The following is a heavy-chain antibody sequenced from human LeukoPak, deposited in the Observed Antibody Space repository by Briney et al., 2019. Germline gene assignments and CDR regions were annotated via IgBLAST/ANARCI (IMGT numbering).Heavy chain of an antibody. CDR1: GGSISSYY. Sequence: PSETPSLTCTVAGGSISSYYWSWIRQLPGKGLEWIGYIYYSGSTNYNPSLKSRVTILIDTSKNQFSLGLNSMTAADTAVYYCARARGGYSFGYVDYWGQGTLVTVSS. CDR3: ARARGGYSFGYVDY. V-gene: IGHV4-59*01. J-gene: IGHJ4*02. D-gene: IGHD5-18*01. CDR2: IYYSGST.